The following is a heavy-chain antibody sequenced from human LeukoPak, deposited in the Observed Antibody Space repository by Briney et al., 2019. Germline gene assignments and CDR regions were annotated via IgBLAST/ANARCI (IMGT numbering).Heavy chain of an antibody. D-gene: IGHD3-22*01. CDR1: GFTFSSYA. CDR2: ISYDGSNK. CDR3: AGDGGYDSSGYHSAEYFPH. Sequence: GGSLRLSCAASGFTFSSYAMHWVRQAPGKGLEWVAVISYDGSNKYYADSVKGRFTISRDNSKNTLYLQMNSLRAEDTAVYYCAGDGGYDSSGYHSAEYFPHWGQGTLVTVSS. J-gene: IGHJ1*01. V-gene: IGHV3-30-3*01.